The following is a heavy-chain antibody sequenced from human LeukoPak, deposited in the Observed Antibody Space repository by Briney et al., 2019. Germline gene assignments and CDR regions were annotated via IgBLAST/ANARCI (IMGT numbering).Heavy chain of an antibody. Sequence: PGGSLRLSCAAFGFTFSSYGMSWVRQVPGKGLEWVSDISGSSESKYYADSVKGRFTISRDNSKNTLYLQMNTLRAEDTAVYYCASKTTLTFFDYWGQGTLVSVSS. J-gene: IGHJ4*02. CDR3: ASKTTLTFFDY. CDR2: ISGSSESK. V-gene: IGHV3-23*01. D-gene: IGHD4-17*01. CDR1: GFTFSSYG.